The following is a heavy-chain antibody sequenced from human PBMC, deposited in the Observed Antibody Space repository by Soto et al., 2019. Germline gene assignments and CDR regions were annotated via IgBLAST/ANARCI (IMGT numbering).Heavy chain of an antibody. CDR1: GFTFSSYA. CDR2: ISYDGSNK. CDR3: ARDKKPGAFDY. Sequence: PGGSLRLSCAASGFTFSSYAMHWVRQAPGKGLEWVAVISYDGSNKYYADSVKGRFTISRDNSKNTLYLQMNSLRAEDTAVYYCARDKKPGAFDYWGQGTLVTVSS. D-gene: IGHD2-8*02. V-gene: IGHV3-30-3*01. J-gene: IGHJ4*02.